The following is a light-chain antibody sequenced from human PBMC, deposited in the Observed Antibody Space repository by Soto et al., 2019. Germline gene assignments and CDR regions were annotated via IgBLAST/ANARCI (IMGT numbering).Light chain of an antibody. CDR2: GAT. CDR3: QQYYNWPRT. Sequence: DIAMTQSPAPLSVSPGERATLSCRASQSVSSNLAGYQQKPGQAPRLIIYGATTRATGIPDRFNGSGSGTECTLSTSSLQSENVAVYYCQQYYNWPRTLGQGTKVDIK. CDR1: QSVSSN. V-gene: IGKV3-15*01. J-gene: IGKJ1*01.